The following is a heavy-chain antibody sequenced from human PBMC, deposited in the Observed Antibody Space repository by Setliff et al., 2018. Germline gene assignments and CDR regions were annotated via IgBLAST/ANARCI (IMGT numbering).Heavy chain of an antibody. CDR3: ARTIVGGATRLDY. CDR2: INPNSGGT. V-gene: IGHV1-2*02. J-gene: IGHJ4*02. Sequence: ASVKVSCKASGYTFTGYYMHWVRQAPGQGLEWMGWINPNSGGTNYAQKFQGRVTMTRDTSISTAYMELNRLISDDTAVYYCARTIVGGATRLDYWGLGTLVTVSS. CDR1: GYTFTGYY. D-gene: IGHD1-26*01.